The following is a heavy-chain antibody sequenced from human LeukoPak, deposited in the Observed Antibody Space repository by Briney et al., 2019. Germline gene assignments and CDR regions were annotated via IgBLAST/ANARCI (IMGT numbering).Heavy chain of an antibody. CDR2: ISSSGNAI. CDR3: ARRASYYYDSSGYYGAFDI. V-gene: IGHV3-48*03. J-gene: IGHJ3*02. D-gene: IGHD3-22*01. CDR1: GFTFSSYE. Sequence: GGSLRLSCAASGFTFSSYEMNWVRQAPGKGLEWVSYISSSGNAIYYADSVKGRFTISRDNAKNSLYLQMNSLRAEDTAVYYCARRASYYYDSSGYYGAFDIWGQGTMVTVSS.